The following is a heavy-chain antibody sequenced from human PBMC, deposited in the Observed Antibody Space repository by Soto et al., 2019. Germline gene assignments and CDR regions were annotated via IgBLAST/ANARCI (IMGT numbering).Heavy chain of an antibody. J-gene: IGHJ4*02. CDR3: ARRENDY. Sequence: GASVKVSCKASGYTFTGYYIHWVRQAPGQGLEWMGWINPNSGDTNYAQKFQGRVTMTRDTSISTSYMELSRLRSDDTAVYYCARRENDYWGQGTLVTVSS. V-gene: IGHV1-2*02. CDR1: GYTFTGYY. CDR2: INPNSGDT.